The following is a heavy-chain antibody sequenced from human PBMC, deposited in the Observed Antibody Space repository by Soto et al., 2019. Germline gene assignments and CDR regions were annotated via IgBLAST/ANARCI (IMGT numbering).Heavy chain of an antibody. Sequence: PSETLSLTCTVSGGSVSSSDYYWAWIRQPPGKGLEWIGSMLYSGLTYYNPSLKSRVTLSVDTSKNQFSVRLNSVTASGTAVYYCAPLSVSLSGPYGIHVWGQGTTVTVSS. J-gene: IGHJ6*02. D-gene: IGHD2-15*01. V-gene: IGHV4-39*01. CDR3: APLSVSLSGPYGIHV. CDR1: GGSVSSSDYY. CDR2: MLYSGLT.